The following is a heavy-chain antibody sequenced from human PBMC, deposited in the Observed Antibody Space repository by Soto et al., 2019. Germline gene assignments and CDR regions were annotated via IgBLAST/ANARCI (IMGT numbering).Heavy chain of an antibody. Sequence: ASVKVSCKASGGTFSSYAISWVRQAPGQGLEWMGGIIPIFGTANYAQKFQGRVTITADKSTSTAYMELSSLRSEDTAVYYCARGLRFLEWLFFDYWGQGTLVTVSS. D-gene: IGHD3-3*01. V-gene: IGHV1-69*06. J-gene: IGHJ4*02. CDR3: ARGLRFLEWLFFDY. CDR2: IIPIFGTA. CDR1: GGTFSSYA.